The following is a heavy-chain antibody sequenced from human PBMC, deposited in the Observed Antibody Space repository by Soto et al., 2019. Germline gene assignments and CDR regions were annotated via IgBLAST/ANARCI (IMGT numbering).Heavy chain of an antibody. V-gene: IGHV1-8*01. CDR2: MNPNSGNT. CDR3: ARVLVWSYYYGSGRGSKFDP. Sequence: ASVKVSCKASGYTFTSYDINWVRQATGQGLEWMGWMNPNSGNTGYAQKFQGRVTMTRNTSISTAYMELSSLRSEDTAVYYCARVLVWSYYYGSGRGSKFDPWGQGTLVTVSS. D-gene: IGHD3-10*01. CDR1: GYTFTSYD. J-gene: IGHJ5*02.